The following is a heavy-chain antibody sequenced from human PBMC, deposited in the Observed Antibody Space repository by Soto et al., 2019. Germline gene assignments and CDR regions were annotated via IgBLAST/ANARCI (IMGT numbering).Heavy chain of an antibody. Sequence: EVQLVDSGGGLVKPGGSLRLSCAASGFTFSSHSMNWVRQAPGKGLEWVSSISTYSSYIYYADSVKGRFTISRDDAKNSLYLQMNNLRAEDTAVYYCARVLGSSGYRKKDAFDIWGQGTMVTVSS. D-gene: IGHD3-22*01. V-gene: IGHV3-21*01. CDR2: ISTYSSYI. J-gene: IGHJ3*02. CDR3: ARVLGSSGYRKKDAFDI. CDR1: GFTFSSHS.